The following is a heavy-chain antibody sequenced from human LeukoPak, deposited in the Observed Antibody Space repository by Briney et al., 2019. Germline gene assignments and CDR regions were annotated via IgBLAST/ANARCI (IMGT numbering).Heavy chain of an antibody. J-gene: IGHJ4*02. CDR3: ARGSWYSSNFDY. V-gene: IGHV4-34*01. CDR1: GGSFSGYY. CDR2: INHSGST. D-gene: IGHD6-19*01. Sequence: SETLSLTCAVYGGSFSGYYWSWIRRPPGEGLEWIGEINHSGSTNYNPSLKSRVTISVDTSKNQFSLKLSSVTAADTAVYYCARGSWYSSNFDYWGQGTLVTVSS.